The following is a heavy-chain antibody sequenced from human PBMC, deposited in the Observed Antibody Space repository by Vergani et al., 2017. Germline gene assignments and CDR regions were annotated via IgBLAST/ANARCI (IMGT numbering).Heavy chain of an antibody. Sequence: QVQLVQSGAEVKKPGASVKESCKASGYTFIGYYIHWVRQAPGQGLEWMGWINLKRGDTKCAQKFQGRVTMTRDTSISTAYMELSSLRSDDTAVYYCAREGYSSSNGGRAFDVWGQGTRVTVSS. J-gene: IGHJ3*01. CDR3: AREGYSSSNGGRAFDV. CDR2: INLKRGDT. CDR1: GYTFIGYY. V-gene: IGHV1-2*02. D-gene: IGHD6-19*01.